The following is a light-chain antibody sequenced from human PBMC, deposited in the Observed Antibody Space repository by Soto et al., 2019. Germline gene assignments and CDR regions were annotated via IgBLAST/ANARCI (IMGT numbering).Light chain of an antibody. CDR3: CSYAGSRYV. CDR2: EVS. V-gene: IGLV2-23*02. CDR1: TSDVGSYNL. J-gene: IGLJ1*01. Sequence: QSVLTQPASVSGSPGQSITISCTGTTSDVGSYNLVSWYQRHPGKAPKLMIYEVSKRPSGVSNRFSGSKSGNTASLTISGLQAEDEADYYCCSYAGSRYVFGTGTRSPS.